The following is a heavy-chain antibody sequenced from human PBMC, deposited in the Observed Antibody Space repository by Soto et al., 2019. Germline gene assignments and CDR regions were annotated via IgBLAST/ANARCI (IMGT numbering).Heavy chain of an antibody. CDR2: IYYRGRT. CDR1: GGSISSYS. V-gene: IGHV4-59*01. D-gene: IGHD6-13*01. CDR3: ASLYSIKDNGLDV. J-gene: IGHJ6*02. Sequence: SETLSLTCAVSGGSISSYSWSWIRQSPGKGLEWIGNIYYRGRTNYNPSLKSRVTISVDTSKNQFSLKVRSVTAADTAVYYCASLYSIKDNGLDVWVQGTTVTVS.